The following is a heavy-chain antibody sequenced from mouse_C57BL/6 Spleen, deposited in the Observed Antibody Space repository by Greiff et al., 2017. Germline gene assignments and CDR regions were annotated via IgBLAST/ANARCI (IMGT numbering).Heavy chain of an antibody. D-gene: IGHD1-1*01. CDR3: GRYYYGSSYDYAMEY. CDR2: IYPRDGST. Sequence: VKLMESGPELVKPGASVKLSCKASGYTFTSYDINWVKQRPGQGLEWIGWIYPRDGSTKYNEKFKGKATLSVDTSSSTAYMELHSLTSEDSAVYFCGRYYYGSSYDYAMEYWGQGTSVTVSS. CDR1: GYTFTSYD. J-gene: IGHJ4*01. V-gene: IGHV1-85*01.